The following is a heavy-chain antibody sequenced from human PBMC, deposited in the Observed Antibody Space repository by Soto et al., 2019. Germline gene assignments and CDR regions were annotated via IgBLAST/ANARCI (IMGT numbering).Heavy chain of an antibody. D-gene: IGHD7-27*01. J-gene: IGHJ3*02. CDR3: TTYPTGDAFDI. CDR2: IKSKPDGGTT. CDR1: GFTFSNAW. V-gene: IGHV3-15*01. Sequence: GGSLRLSCAASGFTFSNAWMSWIRQAPGKGLEWVGRIKSKPDGGTTDYAAPVKGRFTISRYDSKNTLYLQMTSLKTDSTAVYYCTTYPTGDAFDIWGQGTMVTVSS.